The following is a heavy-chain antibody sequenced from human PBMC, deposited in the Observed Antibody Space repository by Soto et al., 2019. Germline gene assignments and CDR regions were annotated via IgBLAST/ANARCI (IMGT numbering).Heavy chain of an antibody. Sequence: QVQLVQSGAEVKKPGASVKVSCKASGYTFTSYDINWARQATGQGLEWMGWMNPNSGNTGYAQKFQGRVTMTRNTSISTAYMELSSLRSEDTAVYYCARVYYYDSSGPTEGDAFDIWGQGTMVTVSS. D-gene: IGHD3-22*01. J-gene: IGHJ3*02. CDR1: GYTFTSYD. CDR3: ARVYYYDSSGPTEGDAFDI. CDR2: MNPNSGNT. V-gene: IGHV1-8*01.